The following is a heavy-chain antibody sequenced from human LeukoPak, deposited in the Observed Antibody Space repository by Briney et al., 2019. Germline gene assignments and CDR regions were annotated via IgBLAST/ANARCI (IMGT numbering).Heavy chain of an antibody. CDR1: GGSINSYY. D-gene: IGHD3-10*01. Sequence: PSETLSLTCTVSGGSINSYYWSWIRQPPGKGLEWIGYIYYSGSTTYNPSLKSRVTISIDTSKNQFSLKLSSVTAADTAVYYCARDGVKSGLGSYWDFWGQGTLVTVSS. J-gene: IGHJ4*02. CDR2: IYYSGST. V-gene: IGHV4-59*01. CDR3: ARDGVKSGLGSYWDF.